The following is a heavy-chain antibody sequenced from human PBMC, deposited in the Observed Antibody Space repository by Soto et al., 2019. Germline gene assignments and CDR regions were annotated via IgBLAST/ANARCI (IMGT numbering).Heavy chain of an antibody. CDR2: IIPIFGTA. V-gene: IGHV1-69*06. CDR3: ASCSSTGCYVRDYYYYYGMDV. J-gene: IGHJ6*02. CDR1: GGTFSSYA. Sequence: ASVKVSCKASGGTFSSYAISWVRQAPGQGLEWMGGIIPIFGTANYAQKFQGRVTITADKSTSTAYMELSSLRSEDTAVYYCASCSSTGCYVRDYYYYYGMDVWGQGTTVTVSS. D-gene: IGHD2-2*01.